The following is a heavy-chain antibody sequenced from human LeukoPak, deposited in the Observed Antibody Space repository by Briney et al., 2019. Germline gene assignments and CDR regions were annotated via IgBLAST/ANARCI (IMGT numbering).Heavy chain of an antibody. Sequence: GRSLRLSCAASGFTFSSYSMNWVRQAPGKGLEWVSSISSSSSYIYYADSVKGRFTISRDNAKNSLYLQMNSLRAEDTAVYYCARDCTGYSYGYNYFDYWGQGTLVTVSS. CDR3: ARDCTGYSYGYNYFDY. V-gene: IGHV3-21*01. D-gene: IGHD5-18*01. J-gene: IGHJ4*02. CDR2: ISSSSSYI. CDR1: GFTFSSYS.